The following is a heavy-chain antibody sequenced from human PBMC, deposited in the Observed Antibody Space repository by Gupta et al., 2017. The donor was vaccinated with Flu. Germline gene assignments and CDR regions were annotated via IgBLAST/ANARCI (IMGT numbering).Heavy chain of an antibody. CDR2: VNYRGKA. D-gene: IGHD6-19*01. V-gene: IGHV4-34*01. CDR3: ARGNLDVAGMNTPNHNWFDP. Sequence: QVKLKQWGAGLLKPSETLSLTCAVDGQFLVGYYWSWLRQTPGRGLEWIGEVNYRGKATYNPSLMSRVTMSVDSSKNHFSLEVNSLTAADTGVYFCARGNLDVAGMNTPNHNWFDPWGQGTPVTISS. J-gene: IGHJ5*02. CDR1: GQFLVGYY.